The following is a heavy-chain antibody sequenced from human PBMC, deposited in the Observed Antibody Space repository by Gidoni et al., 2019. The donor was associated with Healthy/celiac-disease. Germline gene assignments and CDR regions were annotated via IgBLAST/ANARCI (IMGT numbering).Heavy chain of an antibody. CDR2: INAGNGNT. CDR1: GYTFTSYA. CDR3: AREIKGYSSSWYEFDY. J-gene: IGHJ4*02. D-gene: IGHD6-13*01. Sequence: QVQLVQSGAEVKKPGASVTVSCKASGYTFTSYAMHWVRQAPGQRLEWMGWINAGNGNTKYSQKFQGRVTITRDTSASTAYMELSSLRSEDTAVYYCAREIKGYSSSWYEFDYWGQGTLVTVSS. V-gene: IGHV1-3*01.